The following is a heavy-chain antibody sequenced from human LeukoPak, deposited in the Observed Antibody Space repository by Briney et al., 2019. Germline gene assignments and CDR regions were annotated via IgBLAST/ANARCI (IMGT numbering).Heavy chain of an antibody. J-gene: IGHJ4*02. CDR2: INHSGST. Sequence: SETLSLTCAVYGGSFSGYYWSWIRQPPGKGLEWIGEINHSGSTNYNPSLKSRVTISVDTSKNQFSLKLSSVTAADTAVYYCAGRTSYWGQGTLVTVSS. CDR3: AGRTSY. D-gene: IGHD2-2*01. V-gene: IGHV4-34*01. CDR1: GGSFSGYY.